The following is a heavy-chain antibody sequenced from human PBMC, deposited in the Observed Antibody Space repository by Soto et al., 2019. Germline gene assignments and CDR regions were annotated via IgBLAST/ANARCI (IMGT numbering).Heavy chain of an antibody. D-gene: IGHD3-22*01. CDR1: GFTFSGYE. V-gene: IGHV3-48*03. Sequence: GGSLRLSCAASGFTFSGYEMNWVRQAPGKGLEWVSYISSSGDTIYSADSVKGRFTISRDNAKNSLYLQMDSLIVEDTAVYYCAREPYYYDSSGYPGYFDYWGQGTLVTVSS. CDR3: AREPYYYDSSGYPGYFDY. CDR2: ISSSGDTI. J-gene: IGHJ4*02.